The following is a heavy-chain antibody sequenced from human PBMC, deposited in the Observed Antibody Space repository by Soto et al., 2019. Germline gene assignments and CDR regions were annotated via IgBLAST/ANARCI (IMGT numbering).Heavy chain of an antibody. J-gene: IGHJ4*02. CDR1: GGSISSYY. CDR2: IYYSGST. V-gene: IGHV4-59*01. CDR3: ARAREGFCSGGSCYADPYFDY. D-gene: IGHD2-15*01. Sequence: SETLSLTCTVSGGSISSYYWSWIRQPPGKGLEWIAYIYYSGSTEYNPSLKSRVTTSVDTSENQFSLKLSSVTAADTAVYYCARAREGFCSGGSCYADPYFDYWGQGTLVTVSS.